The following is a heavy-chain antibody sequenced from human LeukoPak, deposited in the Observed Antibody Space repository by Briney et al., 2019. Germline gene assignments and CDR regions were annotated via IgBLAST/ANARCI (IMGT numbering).Heavy chain of an antibody. CDR3: AEDTPLYDFWSGYYDY. D-gene: IGHD3-3*01. J-gene: IGHJ4*02. Sequence: GRSLRLSCAASGFTFDDYAMHWVRQAPGKGLEWVSGISWNSGSIGYADSVKGRFTISRDNAKNSLYLQMNSLRAEDTALYYCAEDTPLYDFWSGYYDYWGQGTLVTVSS. CDR2: ISWNSGSI. V-gene: IGHV3-9*01. CDR1: GFTFDDYA.